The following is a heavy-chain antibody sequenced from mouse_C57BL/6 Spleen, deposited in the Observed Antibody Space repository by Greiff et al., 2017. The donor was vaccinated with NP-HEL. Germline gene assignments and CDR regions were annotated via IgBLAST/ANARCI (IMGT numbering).Heavy chain of an antibody. J-gene: IGHJ3*01. CDR2: IYPGSGNT. D-gene: IGHD2-1*01. V-gene: IGHV1-80*01. CDR3: AREAVYYGNSAWFAY. Sequence: VQLQQSGAELVKPGASVKISCKASGYAFSSYWMNWVKQRPGKGLEWIARIYPGSGNTYYNEKFKGKATLTAEKSSSTAYMQLSSLTSEDSAVYFCAREAVYYGNSAWFAYWGQGTLVTVSA. CDR1: GYAFSSYW.